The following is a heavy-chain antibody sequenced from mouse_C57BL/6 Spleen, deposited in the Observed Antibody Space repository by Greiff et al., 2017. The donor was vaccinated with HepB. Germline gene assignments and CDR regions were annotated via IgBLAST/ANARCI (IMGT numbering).Heavy chain of an antibody. CDR1: GFTFTDYY. CDR2: IRNKANGYTT. J-gene: IGHJ3*01. V-gene: IGHV7-3*01. CDR3: ARDSSGLAWFAY. Sequence: EVKLVESGGGLVQPGGSLSLSCAASGFTFTDYYMSWVRQPPGKALEWLGFIRNKANGYTTEYSASVKGRFTISRDNSQSILYLQMNALRAEDSATYYCARDSSGLAWFAYWGQGTLVTVSA. D-gene: IGHD3-2*02.